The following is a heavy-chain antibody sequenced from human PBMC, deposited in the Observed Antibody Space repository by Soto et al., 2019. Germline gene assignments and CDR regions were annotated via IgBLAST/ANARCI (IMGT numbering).Heavy chain of an antibody. J-gene: IGHJ4*02. CDR2: INPSGGST. CDR1: GYTFTSYY. Sequence: ASVKVSCKASGYTFTSYYMHWVRQAPGQGLEWMGIINPSGGSTSYAQRFQGRVTMTRDTSTSTVYMELSSLRSEDTAVYYCARDRPFQNGSPTLIIGYWGQGTLVTVSS. V-gene: IGHV1-46*01. D-gene: IGHD3-10*01. CDR3: ARDRPFQNGSPTLIIGY.